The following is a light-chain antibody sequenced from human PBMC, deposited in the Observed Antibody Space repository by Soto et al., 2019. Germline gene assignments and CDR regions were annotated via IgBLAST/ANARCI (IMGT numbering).Light chain of an antibody. CDR3: AVWDDSLNGRV. CDR1: SSNIGSNT. J-gene: IGLJ1*01. Sequence: QSVLTQPPSASGTPGQRVTISCSGSSSNIGSNTINWYQQLPGTAPKLLIYSNNQRPSGVPDRFSGSKYGTSASLAISGLQSEDEADYYCAVWDDSLNGRVFGTGTKVTVL. V-gene: IGLV1-44*01. CDR2: SNN.